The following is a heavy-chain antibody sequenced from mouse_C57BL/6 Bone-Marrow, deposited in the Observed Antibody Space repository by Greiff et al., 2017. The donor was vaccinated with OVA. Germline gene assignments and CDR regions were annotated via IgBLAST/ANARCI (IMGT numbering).Heavy chain of an antibody. D-gene: IGHD4-1*01. CDR1: GYTFTSYW. CDR2: IDPSDSYT. CDR3: ARHWADWYFDV. Sequence: QVQLKQPGAELVMPGASVKLSCKASGYTFTSYWMHWVKQRPGQGLEWIGEIDPSDSYTNYNQKFKGKSTLTVDKSSSTAYMQLSSLTSEDSAVYYCARHWADWYFDVWGTGTTVTVSS. J-gene: IGHJ1*03. V-gene: IGHV1-69*01.